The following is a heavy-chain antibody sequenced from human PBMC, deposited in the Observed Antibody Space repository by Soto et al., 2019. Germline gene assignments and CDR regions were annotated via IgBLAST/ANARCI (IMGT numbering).Heavy chain of an antibody. CDR3: ATAAYSTSWYDF. J-gene: IGHJ4*02. V-gene: IGHV1-46*01. CDR1: EYTFTDYY. D-gene: IGHD6-13*01. Sequence: QEKLVQSGAEVKKPGASVKLSCKSSEYTFTDYYIHWVRQAPGQGLEWMGLINPSGGSTSYAQKFQGRVTMTRDTSTSTVYMELSSLRSEDTAVYYCATAAYSTSWYDFWGQGTLVTVSS. CDR2: INPSGGST.